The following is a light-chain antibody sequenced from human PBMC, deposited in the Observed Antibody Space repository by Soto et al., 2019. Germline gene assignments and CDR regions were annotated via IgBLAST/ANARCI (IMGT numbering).Light chain of an antibody. V-gene: IGKV3-15*01. J-gene: IGKJ2*01. CDR2: GAS. CDR1: ESLSTY. Sequence: EIVMTQSPAALSVSPGERVTLSCRASESLSTYLAWYQHKPGQAPRLLIYGASTKATGIPARFSGSGSATDFTLTISSLQSEDFAVYYCQSYNDWPLSFGQGTKADIK. CDR3: QSYNDWPLS.